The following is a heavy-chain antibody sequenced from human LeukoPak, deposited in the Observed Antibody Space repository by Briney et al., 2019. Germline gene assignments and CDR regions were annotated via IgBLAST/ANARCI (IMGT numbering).Heavy chain of an antibody. CDR1: GYTFTGYY. J-gene: IGHJ4*02. D-gene: IGHD6-13*01. V-gene: IGHV1-2*04. CDR2: INPNSGGT. Sequence: ASMKVSCKASGYTFTGYYRHWVRQAPGQGLEWMGWINPNSGGTNYAQKFQGWVTMTRDTSISTAYMELSRLRSDDTAVYYCARGIKSRSWFFDYWGQGTLVTVSS. CDR3: ARGIKSRSWFFDY.